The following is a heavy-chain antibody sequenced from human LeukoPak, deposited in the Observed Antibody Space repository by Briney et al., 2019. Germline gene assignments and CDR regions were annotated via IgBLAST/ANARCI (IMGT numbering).Heavy chain of an antibody. CDR3: ARGFDSSGYYVPFDY. V-gene: IGHV1-18*01. J-gene: IGHJ4*02. Sequence: ASVKVSCKASGYTFTTYGISWVRQAPGQGLEWMGWINPYNGNTNFAPKVQGRVTMTTDTSTNTAYMELRSLRSDDTAVYYCARGFDSSGYYVPFDYWGQGTLVTVSS. CDR1: GYTFTTYG. CDR2: INPYNGNT. D-gene: IGHD3-22*01.